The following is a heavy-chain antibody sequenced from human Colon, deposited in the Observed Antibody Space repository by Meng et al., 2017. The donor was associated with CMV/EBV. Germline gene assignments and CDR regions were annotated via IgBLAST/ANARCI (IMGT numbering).Heavy chain of an antibody. D-gene: IGHD1-26*01. CDR1: GFALADYW. CDR2: MARDGSSS. V-gene: IGHV3-74*01. Sequence: SCAFSGFALADYWVHWVRQAPGKGPVWVSRMARDGSSSDYADSVKGRFIISRDNAGNTLYLQMNSLRAEDTAMYYCVRAAPSGSYDFWGQGTLVTVSS. J-gene: IGHJ4*02. CDR3: VRAAPSGSYDF.